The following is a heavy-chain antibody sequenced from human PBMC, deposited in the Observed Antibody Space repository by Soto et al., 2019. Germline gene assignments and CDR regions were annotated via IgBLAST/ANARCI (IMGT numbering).Heavy chain of an antibody. V-gene: IGHV3-21*01. CDR3: ARPLLYCSSTSCPISYYYYYMDV. CDR1: GFTFSSYS. D-gene: IGHD2-2*01. CDR2: ISSSSSYI. Sequence: EVQLVESGGGLVKPGGSLRLSCAASGFTFSSYSMNWVRQAPGKGLEWVSSISSSSSYIYYADSVKGRFTISRENAKNSLELQKNSLRAEDTAVYYCARPLLYCSSTSCPISYYYYYMDVWGKGTTVTVSS. J-gene: IGHJ6*03.